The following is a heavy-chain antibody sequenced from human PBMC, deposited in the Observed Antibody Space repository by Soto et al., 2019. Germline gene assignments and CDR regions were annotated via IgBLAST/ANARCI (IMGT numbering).Heavy chain of an antibody. CDR1: GFTFSDYY. Sequence: GESLKISCAASGFTFSDYYMSWIRQAPGKGLEWVSYISSSGSTIYYADSVKGRFTISRDNAKNSLYLQMNSLRAEDTAVYYCARDGDYASFAFDYWGQGTLVTVSS. D-gene: IGHD4-17*01. CDR3: ARDGDYASFAFDY. V-gene: IGHV3-11*01. CDR2: ISSSGSTI. J-gene: IGHJ4*02.